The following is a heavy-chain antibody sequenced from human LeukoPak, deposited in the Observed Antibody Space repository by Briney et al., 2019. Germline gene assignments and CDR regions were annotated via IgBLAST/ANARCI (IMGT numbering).Heavy chain of an antibody. CDR1: GFTFSDYH. V-gene: IGHV3-11*06. Sequence: PGGSLRLSCAASGFTFSDYHMSWIRQAPGKGLEGVSYISLSSTYTNYADSVKGRFTISRDNAKNLLYLQMNSLRVEDTAVYYCERDGWFGELDKDHFDYWGQGTLVTVSS. J-gene: IGHJ4*02. CDR2: ISLSSTYT. D-gene: IGHD3-10*01. CDR3: ERDGWFGELDKDHFDY.